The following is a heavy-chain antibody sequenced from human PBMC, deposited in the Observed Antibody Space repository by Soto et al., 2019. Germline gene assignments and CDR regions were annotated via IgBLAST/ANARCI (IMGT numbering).Heavy chain of an antibody. CDR2: ISNDGSNK. CDR1: GFSFSTYG. V-gene: IGHV3-30*03. J-gene: IGHJ6*02. CDR3: AGGSTTFRGMDV. D-gene: IGHD1-7*01. Sequence: GGSLRLSCAASGFSFSTYGMHWVRQAPGKGLEWVAFISNDGSNKYYADSVKGRFTISRDNSKNTLYLQMNSLRAEDTAVYYCAGGSTTFRGMDVWGQGTTVTVSS.